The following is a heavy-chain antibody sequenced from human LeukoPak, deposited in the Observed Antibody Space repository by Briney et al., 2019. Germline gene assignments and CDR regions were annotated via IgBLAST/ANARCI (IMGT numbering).Heavy chain of an antibody. CDR2: ISGSGGTI. D-gene: IGHD2-2*01. V-gene: IGHV3-23*01. CDR3: ARFASPSCCQSAFDI. J-gene: IGHJ3*02. Sequence: GGSLRLSCAASGFTFGSQAMSWVRQAPGKGLEWVSAISGSGGTINYADSVKGRFTISRDNSKNTLYLQMNSLRAEDTAVYYCARFASPSCCQSAFDIWGQGTMVTVSS. CDR1: GFTFGSQA.